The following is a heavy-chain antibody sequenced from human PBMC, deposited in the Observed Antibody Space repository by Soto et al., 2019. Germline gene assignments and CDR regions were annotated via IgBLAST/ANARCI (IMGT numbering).Heavy chain of an antibody. V-gene: IGHV3-23*01. J-gene: IGHJ4*02. Sequence: LRLSCAASGFTFSSYAMSWVRQAPGKGLEWVSAISGSGGSTYYADSVQGRFTISRDNSKNTLYLQMISLRADDTALYYCAKDPRAYSSGWYSAYHFDYWGQGTLVTVSS. D-gene: IGHD6-19*01. CDR1: GFTFSSYA. CDR3: AKDPRAYSSGWYSAYHFDY. CDR2: ISGSGGST.